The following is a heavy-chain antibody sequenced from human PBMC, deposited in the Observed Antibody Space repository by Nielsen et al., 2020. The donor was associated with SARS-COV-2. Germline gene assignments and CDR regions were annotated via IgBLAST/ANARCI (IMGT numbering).Heavy chain of an antibody. D-gene: IGHD1-26*01. J-gene: IGHJ6*02. Sequence: WIRQPPGKGLEWVGRIKSKTDGGTTDYAAPVKGRFTISRDDSKNTLYLQMNSLKTEDTAVYYCAKDRSWGATMEGDYYYGMDVWGQGTTVTVSS. CDR2: IKSKTDGGTT. CDR3: AKDRSWGATMEGDYYYGMDV. V-gene: IGHV3-15*01.